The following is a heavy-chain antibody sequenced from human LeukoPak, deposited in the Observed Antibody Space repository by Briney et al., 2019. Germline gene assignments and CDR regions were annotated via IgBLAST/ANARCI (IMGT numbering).Heavy chain of an antibody. CDR2: ISYDGSNK. J-gene: IGHJ4*02. D-gene: IGHD5-18*01. V-gene: IGHV3-30*03. CDR3: ARHLSGVTGYTYGRGIDY. CDR1: GFTFSSYG. Sequence: PGGSLRLSCAASGFTFSSYGMSWVRQAPGKGLEWVAIISYDGSNKYYADSVKGRFTISRDKSKNTLYLQMNSLRGEDTAVYYCARHLSGVTGYTYGRGIDYWGQGTLVTVSS.